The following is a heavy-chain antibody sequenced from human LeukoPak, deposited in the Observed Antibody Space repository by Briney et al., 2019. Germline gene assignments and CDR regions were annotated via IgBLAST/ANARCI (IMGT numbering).Heavy chain of an antibody. J-gene: IGHJ5*02. V-gene: IGHV5-51*01. Sequence: GESLKISCKGSGYSFTSYWIGWVRQIPGKGLEWVGIIYPVDSDTRYSPSFQGQVTISADKSISTDYLQWSSLKASDTAMYYCARLTTLTTSIWWFDPWGQGTLVTVSS. CDR2: IYPVDSDT. CDR3: ARLTTLTTSIWWFDP. CDR1: GYSFTSYW. D-gene: IGHD4-17*01.